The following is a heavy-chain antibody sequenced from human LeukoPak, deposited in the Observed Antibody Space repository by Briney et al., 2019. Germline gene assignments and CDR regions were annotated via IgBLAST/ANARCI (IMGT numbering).Heavy chain of an antibody. J-gene: IGHJ4*02. CDR2: IYYSGST. V-gene: IGHV4-59*01. CDR3: ARGLRDPPVPYFDY. Sequence: SETLSLTCTVSGGSISSYHWSWIRQPPGKGLEWIGYIYYSGSTNYNPSLKSRVTISVDTSKNQFSLKLSSVTAADTAVYYCARGLRDPPVPYFDYWGQGTLVTVSS. CDR1: GGSISSYH.